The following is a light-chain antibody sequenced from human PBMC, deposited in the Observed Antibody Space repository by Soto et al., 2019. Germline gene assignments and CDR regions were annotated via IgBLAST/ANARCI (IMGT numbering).Light chain of an antibody. V-gene: IGLV2-14*03. CDR1: SSDVGGYNY. J-gene: IGLJ3*02. Sequence: QLVLTQPASVSGSPGQSITISCTGTSSDVGGYNYVSWYQQHPGKAPKLMIYDVNIRPSGISGRFSGSKSGNTASLIISGLQAEDEADYYCYSYTSSSTRVFGGGTKLTVL. CDR2: DVN. CDR3: YSYTSSSTRV.